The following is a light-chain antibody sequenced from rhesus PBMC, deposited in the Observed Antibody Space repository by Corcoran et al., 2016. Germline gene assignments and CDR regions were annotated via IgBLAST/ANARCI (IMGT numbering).Light chain of an antibody. V-gene: IGKV1-22*01. CDR1: QSISSW. Sequence: DIQMTQSPSSLSASVGDTVTIICRASQSISSWLAWYQQKPGKAPRLLIYKAYNLQSGAPSRFSGSGSWTDFTLPISSLQPVNFTTYYCLQYSNSPLTFGEETKVGIK. J-gene: IGKJ4*01. CDR3: LQYSNSPLT. CDR2: KAY.